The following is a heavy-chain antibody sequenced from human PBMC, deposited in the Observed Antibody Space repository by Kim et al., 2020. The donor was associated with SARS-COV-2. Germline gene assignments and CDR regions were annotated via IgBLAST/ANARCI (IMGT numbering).Heavy chain of an antibody. CDR3: ARQRGYDFDM. V-gene: IGHV3-23*01. CDR2: VTGTGSKT. J-gene: IGHJ3*02. Sequence: GGSLRLSCAASGFTFSSYAMSWVRQAPGKGLEWVSSVTGTGSKTYSADSVRGRFTISRDNSKNALYVQMNSLRAEDTALYYCARQRGYDFDMWGQGTMVTVSS. CDR1: GFTFSSYA. D-gene: IGHD1-1*01.